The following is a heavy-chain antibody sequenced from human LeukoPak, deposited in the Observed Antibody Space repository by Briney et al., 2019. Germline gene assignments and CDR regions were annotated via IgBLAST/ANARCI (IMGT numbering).Heavy chain of an antibody. CDR1: GGSVSTNRDA. Sequence: SQTHPLTCAISGGSVSTNRDAWNWIRQSPSRGLEWLGRTSYRSKWYNDYAVSVKSRITITPDTSKNQFSLQLNSVTPEDTAVYYCAREAEITRFDYWGQGTLVTVSS. J-gene: IGHJ4*02. D-gene: IGHD5-24*01. CDR2: TSYRSKWYN. CDR3: AREAEITRFDY. V-gene: IGHV6-1*01.